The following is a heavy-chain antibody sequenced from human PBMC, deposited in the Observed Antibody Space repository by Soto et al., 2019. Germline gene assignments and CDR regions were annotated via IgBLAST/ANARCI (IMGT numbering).Heavy chain of an antibody. CDR3: TSHHDHDYSNYQSTFGP. CDR2: IRSKANSYAT. V-gene: IGHV3-73*01. CDR1: GFTFSGSA. D-gene: IGHD4-4*01. J-gene: IGHJ5*02. Sequence: GGSLRLSCAASGFTFSGSAMHWVRQASGKGLEWVGRIRSKANSYATAYAASVKGRFTISRDDSKNTAYLQMNSLKTEDTAVYYCTSHHDHDYSNYQSTFGPWGQGTLVTVSS.